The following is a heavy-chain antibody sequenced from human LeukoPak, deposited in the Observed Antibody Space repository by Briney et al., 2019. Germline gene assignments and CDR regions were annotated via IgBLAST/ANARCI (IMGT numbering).Heavy chain of an antibody. D-gene: IGHD2-2*01. V-gene: IGHV4-4*07. CDR3: ARGGYCSSTSCYGGRVDY. CDR2: IHTSGST. J-gene: IGHJ4*02. CDR1: GGSISSFC. Sequence: SETLSLTCTVSGGSISSFCWSWIRQSAGKGLEWIGRIHTSGSTNYNPSLQSRLTMSLDTSKNQFSLKLSSVTAADTAVYYCARGGYCSSTSCYGGRVDYWGQGTLVTVSS.